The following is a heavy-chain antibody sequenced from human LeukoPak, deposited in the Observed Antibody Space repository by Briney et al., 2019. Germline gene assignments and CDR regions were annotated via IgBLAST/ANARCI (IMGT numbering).Heavy chain of an antibody. D-gene: IGHD3-16*02. V-gene: IGHV4-59*01. CDR2: IYYSGTT. J-gene: IGHJ5*02. CDR1: GDSISSYY. Sequence: SETLSLTCTVSGDSISSYYWSWIRQPPGKGLEWIGYIYYSGTTNYNPSLKSRVTISVDTSKNQFSLKLSSVTAADTAVYYCARDNSNYDYVWGSYRSPRWFDPWGQGTLVTVSS. CDR3: ARDNSNYDYVWGSYRSPRWFDP.